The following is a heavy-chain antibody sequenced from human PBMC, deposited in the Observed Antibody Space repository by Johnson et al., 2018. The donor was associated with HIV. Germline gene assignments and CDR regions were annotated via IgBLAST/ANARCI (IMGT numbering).Heavy chain of an antibody. CDR3: AKVLEVGATKDDAFDI. D-gene: IGHD1-26*01. Sequence: VPLVESGGGVVQPGRSLRLSCAASGFTFSSYGMHWVRQAPGKGLEWVAVMYYDGSNKYYADSVKGRFTIARDISRKTLYLQMNSLRAEDTALYYCAKVLEVGATKDDAFDIWGQGTLVTVSS. J-gene: IGHJ3*02. CDR1: GFTFSSYG. CDR2: MYYDGSNK. V-gene: IGHV3-30*18.